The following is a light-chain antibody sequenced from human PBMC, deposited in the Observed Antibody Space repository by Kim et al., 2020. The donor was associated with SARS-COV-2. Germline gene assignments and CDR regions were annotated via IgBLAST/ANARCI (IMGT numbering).Light chain of an antibody. CDR2: GKN. V-gene: IGLV3-19*01. J-gene: IGLJ2*01. CDR3: NSRDNSGDHVV. CDR1: SLRTYY. Sequence: ALGQTVRITCQGDSLRTYYASWYQQKPGQAPTLVIYGKNNRPSGIPDRFSGSSSGNTASLTVTGAQAVDEGDYYCNSRDNSGDHVVFGGGTKLIVL.